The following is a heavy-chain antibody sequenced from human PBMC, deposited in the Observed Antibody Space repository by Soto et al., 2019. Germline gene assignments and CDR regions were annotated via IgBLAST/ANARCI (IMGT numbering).Heavy chain of an antibody. D-gene: IGHD1-26*01. Sequence: GGSLRLSCATSGFIFNYAMSWVRQAPGKGLEWVSAITIPGGSTYYADSVKGRFTISRDNSKNTLYLQMNSLRAEDTAVYYCAREASGGSYPAGYFDYWGQGTLVTVSS. V-gene: IGHV3-23*01. CDR3: AREASGGSYPAGYFDY. CDR1: GFIFNYA. J-gene: IGHJ4*02. CDR2: ITIPGGST.